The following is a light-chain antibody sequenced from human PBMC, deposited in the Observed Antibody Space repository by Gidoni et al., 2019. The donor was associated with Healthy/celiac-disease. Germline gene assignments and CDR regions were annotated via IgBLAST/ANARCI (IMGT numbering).Light chain of an antibody. CDR3: QQYGGSPPVT. J-gene: IGKJ5*01. CDR2: GAS. Sequence: EIVLTQSPDTLSLSPGERATLSCRASQSVSANYLVWYQHKPGQPPRFLLYGASNRATGVPGRCSGSGSGTDFTLTISSLEPEDFGVYYCQQYGGSPPVTFGQGTRLEIK. CDR1: QSVSANY. V-gene: IGKV3-20*01.